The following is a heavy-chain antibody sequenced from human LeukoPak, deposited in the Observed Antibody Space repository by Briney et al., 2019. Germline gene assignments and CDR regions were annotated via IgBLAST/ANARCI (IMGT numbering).Heavy chain of an antibody. D-gene: IGHD3-22*01. CDR3: ASRFNYYDSSGPFDY. J-gene: IGHJ4*02. CDR1: GGSFSGYY. V-gene: IGHV4-34*01. CDR2: INHSGST. Sequence: SETLSLTCAVYGGSFSGYYWSWIRQPPGKGLEWIGEINHSGSTNYNPSLKSRVTISVDTSKNQFSLKLSSVTAADTAVYYCASRFNYYDSSGPFDYWGQGTLVTVSS.